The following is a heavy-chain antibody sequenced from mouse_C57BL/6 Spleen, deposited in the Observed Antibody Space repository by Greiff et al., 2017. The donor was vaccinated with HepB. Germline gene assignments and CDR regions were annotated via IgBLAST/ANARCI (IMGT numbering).Heavy chain of an antibody. V-gene: IGHV1-80*01. D-gene: IGHD1-1*01. Sequence: VQLQQSGAELVKPGASVKISCKASGYAFSSYWMNWVKQRPGKGLEWIGQIYPGDGDTNYNGKFKGKATLTADKSSSTAYMQLSSLTSEDSAVYFCARTTTVVATKAWFAYWGQGTLVTVSA. CDR3: ARTTTVVATKAWFAY. J-gene: IGHJ3*01. CDR1: GYAFSSYW. CDR2: IYPGDGDT.